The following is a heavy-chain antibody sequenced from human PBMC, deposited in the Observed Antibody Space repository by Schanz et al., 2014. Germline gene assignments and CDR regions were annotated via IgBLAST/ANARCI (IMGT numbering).Heavy chain of an antibody. D-gene: IGHD6-19*01. CDR3: ARKTDSSGTGDY. CDR1: GFTFSNYW. J-gene: IGHJ4*02. CDR2: INSDGSDT. V-gene: IGHV3-74*02. Sequence: EVQLVESGGGLVQPGGSLRLSCAASGFTFSNYWMHWVRQAPGKGLVWVSRINSDGSDTEYGGSVKGRFTVSRDNAKNTLSLQMNSLRGEDTAVYYCARKTDSSGTGDYWGQGTLVTVSS.